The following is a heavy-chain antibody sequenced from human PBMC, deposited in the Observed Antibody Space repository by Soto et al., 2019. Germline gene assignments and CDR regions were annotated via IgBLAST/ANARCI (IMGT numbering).Heavy chain of an antibody. CDR2: INPSGGST. CDR1: GYTFTSYY. CDR3: ARADYYDSSGYYPSDAFDI. J-gene: IGHJ3*02. D-gene: IGHD3-22*01. Sequence: ASVKVSCKASGYTFTSYYMHWVRQAPGQGLEWMGIINPSGGSTSYAQKFQGRVTMTRDTSTSTVYMELSSLRSEDTAVYYCARADYYDSSGYYPSDAFDIWGQGTMVTVSS. V-gene: IGHV1-46*01.